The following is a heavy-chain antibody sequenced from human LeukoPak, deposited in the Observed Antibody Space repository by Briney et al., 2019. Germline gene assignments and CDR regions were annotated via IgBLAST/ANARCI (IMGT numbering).Heavy chain of an antibody. J-gene: IGHJ3*02. CDR1: GYTFTGYY. V-gene: IGHV1-2*02. D-gene: IGHD3-10*01. CDR3: AGGEDYYGSGSYFI. CDR2: INPNSGGT. Sequence: AASVKVSCKASGYTFTGYYMHWVRQAPGQGLEWVGWINPNSGGTNYAQKFQGRVTMTRDTSISTAYMELSRLRSDDTAVYYCAGGEDYYGSGSYFIWGQGTMVTVSS.